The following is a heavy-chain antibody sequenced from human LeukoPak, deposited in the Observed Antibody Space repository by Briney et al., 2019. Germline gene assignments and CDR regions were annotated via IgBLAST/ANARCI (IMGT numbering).Heavy chain of an antibody. J-gene: IGHJ4*02. Sequence: SETLSLTCAVYGGSFSGYYWSWIRQPPGKGLEWIGEINHSGSTNYNPSLKSRVTISVDTSKNQFSLKLSSVTAADTAAYYCARGDYYDSSGYYADYWGQGTLVTVSS. CDR3: ARGDYYDSSGYYADY. CDR2: INHSGST. D-gene: IGHD3-22*01. V-gene: IGHV4-34*01. CDR1: GGSFSGYY.